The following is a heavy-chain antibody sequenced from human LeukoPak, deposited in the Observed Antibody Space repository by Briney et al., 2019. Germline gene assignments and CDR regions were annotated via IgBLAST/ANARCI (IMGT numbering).Heavy chain of an antibody. D-gene: IGHD3-3*01. CDR3: ARRSGLDDFWSGPYYYYMDV. J-gene: IGHJ6*03. CDR2: IIPIFGTA. CDR1: GYTFTGYY. V-gene: IGHV1-69*05. Sequence: SVKVSCKASGYTFTGYYMHWVRQAPGQGLEWMGGIIPIFGTANYAQKFQGRVTITTDESTSTAYMELSSLRSEDTAVYYCARRSGLDDFWSGPYYYYMDVWGKGTTVTVSS.